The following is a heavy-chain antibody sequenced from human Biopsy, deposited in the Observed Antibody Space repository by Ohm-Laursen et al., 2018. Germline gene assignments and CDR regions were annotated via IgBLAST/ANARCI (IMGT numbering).Heavy chain of an antibody. CDR2: INHSGRT. J-gene: IGHJ6*02. CDR3: VRGVDYYDPYHYCALDV. V-gene: IGHV4-34*01. Sequence: SDTLSLTWAVYGESFNGYYWSWLRQTPGKGLEWIGEINHSGRTNYNPSLKSRVTISVDTSKNQFSLKVRSVTAADTAVYYCVRGVDYYDPYHYCALDVWGQGTTVTVSS. D-gene: IGHD3-22*01. CDR1: GESFNGYY.